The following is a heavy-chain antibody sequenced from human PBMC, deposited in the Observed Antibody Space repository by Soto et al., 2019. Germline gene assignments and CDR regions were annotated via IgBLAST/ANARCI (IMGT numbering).Heavy chain of an antibody. V-gene: IGHV4-38-2*02. J-gene: IGHJ4*02. CDR3: ARGLSSGYDSYYFDY. CDR2: IDYSGKT. D-gene: IGHD3-22*01. Sequence: SETLSLTCSVSGYLISSGYYWGWVRQTPGKGLEWLGSIDYSGKTYKNPSLKSRVSASVDLSQNQFSLNLRSVTAADTAVYFCARGLSSGYDSYYFDYWGQGTLVTVSS. CDR1: GYLISSGYY.